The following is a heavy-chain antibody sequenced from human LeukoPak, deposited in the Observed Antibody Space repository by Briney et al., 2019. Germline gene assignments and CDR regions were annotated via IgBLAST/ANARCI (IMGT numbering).Heavy chain of an antibody. D-gene: IGHD6-19*01. CDR2: INPSGGST. CDR1: GYTFTSYY. CDR3: ARIGSGWYESFDY. J-gene: IGHJ4*02. V-gene: IGHV1-46*01. Sequence: ASGKVSCKASGYTFTSYYMHWVRQAPGQGLEWMGIINPSGGSTSYAQKFQGRVTMTRDMSTSTVYMELSSLRSEDTAVYYCARIGSGWYESFDYWGQGTLVTVSS.